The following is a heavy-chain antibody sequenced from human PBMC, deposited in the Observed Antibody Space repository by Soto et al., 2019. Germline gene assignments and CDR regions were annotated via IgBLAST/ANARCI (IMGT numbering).Heavy chain of an antibody. CDR3: AKAHGSGSYDIHYNFDY. CDR1: GFTFSSYG. J-gene: IGHJ4*02. CDR2: ISYDGSNK. Sequence: GGSLRLSCAASGFTFSSYGMHWVRQAPGKGLEWVAVISYDGSNKYYADSVKGRFTISRDNSKNTLYLQMNSLRAEDTAVYYCAKAHGSGSYDIHYNFDYWGQGTLVTVSS. V-gene: IGHV3-30*18. D-gene: IGHD3-10*01.